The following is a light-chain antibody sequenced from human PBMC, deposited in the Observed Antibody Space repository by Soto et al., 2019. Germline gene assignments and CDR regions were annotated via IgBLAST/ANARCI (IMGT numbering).Light chain of an antibody. CDR1: RSLVYSDGETY. CDR3: MQTVKFPWT. J-gene: IGKJ1*01. V-gene: IGKV2D-29*01. Sequence: EIFITHTPLSLSVTPGQPASISCKSSRSLVYSDGETYVYWYVQKAGQPPQLLIYAVSKRFSGVPDRFSGSGSGTDFTLKISRVEAEDAGVYYCMQTVKFPWTFGQGTKVDIK. CDR2: AVS.